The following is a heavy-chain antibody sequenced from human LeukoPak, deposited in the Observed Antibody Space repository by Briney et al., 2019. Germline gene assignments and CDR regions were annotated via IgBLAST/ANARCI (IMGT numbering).Heavy chain of an antibody. V-gene: IGHV3-33*06. D-gene: IGHD3/OR15-3a*01. CDR3: AKRGVGTAYPYYFDY. J-gene: IGHJ4*02. CDR2: IWYDGSNK. CDR1: GFTFSSYG. Sequence: PGRSLRLSCAASGFTFSSYGMHWVRQAPGKGLGWVAVIWYDGSNKYYADSVKGRFTISRDNSKNTLYLQMNSLRAEDTAVYYCAKRGVGTAYPYYFDYWGQGTLVTVSS.